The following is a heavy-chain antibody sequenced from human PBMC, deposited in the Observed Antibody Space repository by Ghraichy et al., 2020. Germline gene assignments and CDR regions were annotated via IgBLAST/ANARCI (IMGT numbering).Heavy chain of an antibody. CDR2: ISAYNGNT. Sequence: ASVKVSCKASGYTFTSYGISWVRQAPGQGLEWMGWISAYNGNTNYAQKLQGRVTMTTDTSTSTAYMELRSLRSDDTAVYYCARDLVGAAPYCSSTSCSNGGFDYWGQGTLVTVSS. V-gene: IGHV1-18*04. CDR3: ARDLVGAAPYCSSTSCSNGGFDY. D-gene: IGHD2-2*01. CDR1: GYTFTSYG. J-gene: IGHJ4*02.